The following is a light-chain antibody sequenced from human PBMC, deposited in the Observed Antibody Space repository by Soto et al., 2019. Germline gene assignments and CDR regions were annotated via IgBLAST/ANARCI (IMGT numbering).Light chain of an antibody. CDR3: SSFASSNTWV. CDR2: EVT. CDR1: SSDVGAYNY. V-gene: IGLV2-8*01. J-gene: IGLJ3*02. Sequence: QSALTQPPSASGSPGKSVTISCTGTSSDVGAYNYFSWYQQHAGKAPKLVIYEVTKRPSGVPDRFSGSKSANTASLTVSGLQAEDEADYYCSSFASSNTWVFGGGTKLTVL.